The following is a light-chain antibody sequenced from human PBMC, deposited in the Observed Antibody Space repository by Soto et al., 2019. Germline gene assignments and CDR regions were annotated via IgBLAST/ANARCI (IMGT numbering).Light chain of an antibody. Sequence: QSALTQPPSASGSPGQSVTISCTGTSSDVGDYNYVSWYQQHPDKAPKLIIYEVNNRPSGVPDRFSGSKSGNTASLTVSGLQAEDEADYYCSSYAGSNNFRVFGGGTKLTVL. J-gene: IGLJ3*02. CDR1: SSDVGDYNY. V-gene: IGLV2-8*01. CDR2: EVN. CDR3: SSYAGSNNFRV.